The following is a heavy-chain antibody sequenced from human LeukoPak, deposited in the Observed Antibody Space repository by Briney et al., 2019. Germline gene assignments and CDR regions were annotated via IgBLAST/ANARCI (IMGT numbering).Heavy chain of an antibody. CDR3: AKLPPKFGPKFEL. J-gene: IGHJ4*02. CDR1: GASISSYF. CDR2: IYYTGST. Sequence: SETLSLTCTVSGASISSYFWSWIRQPPGKGLEWIGYIYYTGSTSYNPSLKSRITISVDTSKNHFSLRLSSVTAVDTAVYYCAKLPPKFGPKFELWGQGTLVPVLS. V-gene: IGHV4-59*08. D-gene: IGHD1-7*01.